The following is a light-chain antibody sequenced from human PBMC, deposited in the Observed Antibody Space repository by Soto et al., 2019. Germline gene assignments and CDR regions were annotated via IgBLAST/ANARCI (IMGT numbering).Light chain of an antibody. CDR1: SRDVGNYNL. V-gene: IGLV2-23*01. CDR3: SSYAGPSTRYV. CDR2: DDS. Sequence: QSALTQPASVSGSPGQSITFSCTGTSRDVGNYNLVSWYQHHPGKAPKLIIYDDSKRPSGVSHRFSGSKSGNTASLTISGLQAEDEADYYCSSYAGPSTRYVFGTGTKLTVL. J-gene: IGLJ1*01.